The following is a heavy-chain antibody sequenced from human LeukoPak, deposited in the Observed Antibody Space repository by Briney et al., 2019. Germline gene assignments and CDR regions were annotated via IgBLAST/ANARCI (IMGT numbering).Heavy chain of an antibody. CDR1: GFTFSTYA. CDR2: ISNNGSRT. D-gene: IGHD6-13*01. CDR3: ARDPSSSSWYAPYYYYYMDV. J-gene: IGHJ6*03. Sequence: GGSLRLSCAASGFTFSTYAMHWVRQAPDRRLEYVSAISNNGSRTFADSVKGRFTISRDNSRNTLYLQMGSLRAEDMAVYYCARDPSSSSWYAPYYYYYMDVWGKGTTVTVSS. V-gene: IGHV3-64*02.